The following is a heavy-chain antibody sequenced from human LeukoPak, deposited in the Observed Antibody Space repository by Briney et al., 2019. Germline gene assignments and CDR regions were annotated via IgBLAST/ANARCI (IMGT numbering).Heavy chain of an antibody. CDR3: AREIQANYYDSSGYLDY. D-gene: IGHD3-22*01. J-gene: IGHJ4*02. V-gene: IGHV3-7*01. CDR1: GGSFSGYY. Sequence: PSETLSLTCAVYGGSFSGYYWSWVRQAPGKGLEWVANIKQDGSEKYYVDSVKGRFTISRDNAKNSLYLQMNSLRAEDTAVYYCAREIQANYYDSSGYLDYWGQGTLVTVSS. CDR2: IKQDGSEK.